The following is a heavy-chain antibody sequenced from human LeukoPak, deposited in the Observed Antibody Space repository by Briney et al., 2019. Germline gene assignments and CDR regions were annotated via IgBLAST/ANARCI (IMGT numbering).Heavy chain of an antibody. V-gene: IGHV4-59*01. CDR2: IYYSGST. CDR3: ARVLGEPYYYYYMDV. D-gene: IGHD1-26*01. CDR1: GGSISSYY. J-gene: IGHJ6*03. Sequence: SETLSLTCTVSGGSISSYYWSWIRQPPGKGLEWIGYIYYSGSTNYNPSLKSRVTISVDTSKNQFFLKLSSVTAADTAVYYCARVLGEPYYYYYMDVWGKGTTVTVSS.